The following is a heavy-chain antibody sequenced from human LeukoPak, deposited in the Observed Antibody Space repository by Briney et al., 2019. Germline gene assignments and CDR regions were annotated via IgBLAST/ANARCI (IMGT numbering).Heavy chain of an antibody. V-gene: IGHV4-34*01. CDR3: ARLGGYDDY. D-gene: IGHD5-12*01. Sequence: SETLSLTCAVYGGSFSGYYWSWIRQPPGKGLEWIGEINHSGSTNYNPSLKSRVTISVDTSKNQFSLKLTSVGAADTAVYYCARLGGYDDYWGQGTLVTVSS. CDR2: INHSGST. CDR1: GGSFSGYY. J-gene: IGHJ4*02.